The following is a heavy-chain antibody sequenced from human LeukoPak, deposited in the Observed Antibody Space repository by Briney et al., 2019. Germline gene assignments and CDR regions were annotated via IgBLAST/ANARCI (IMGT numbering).Heavy chain of an antibody. CDR1: GGSISSYY. V-gene: IGHV4-59*12. D-gene: IGHD3-3*02. Sequence: SETLSLTCTVSGGSISSYYWSWIRQPPGKGLEWIGEIYHSGSTNYNPSLKSRVTISVDKSKNQFSLKLSSVTAADTAVYYCTLAVDYWGQGTLVTVSS. CDR2: IYHSGST. CDR3: TLAVDY. J-gene: IGHJ4*02.